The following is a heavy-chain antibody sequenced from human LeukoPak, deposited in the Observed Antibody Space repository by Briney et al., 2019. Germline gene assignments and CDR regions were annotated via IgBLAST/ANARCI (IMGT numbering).Heavy chain of an antibody. Sequence: SQTLSLTCTVSGGSISSGDYYWSWIRQPPGKGLEWIGYIYYSGSTYYNLSLKSRVTISVDTSKNQFSLKLSSVTAADTAVYYCARGQRWLQYDDAFDIWGQGTMVIVSS. V-gene: IGHV4-30-4*08. D-gene: IGHD5-24*01. CDR3: ARGQRWLQYDDAFDI. CDR1: GGSISSGDYY. J-gene: IGHJ3*02. CDR2: IYYSGST.